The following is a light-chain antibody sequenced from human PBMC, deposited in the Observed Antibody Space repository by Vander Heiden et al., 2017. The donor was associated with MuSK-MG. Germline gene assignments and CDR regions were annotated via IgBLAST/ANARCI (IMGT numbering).Light chain of an antibody. V-gene: IGKV1D-12*01. CDR2: EAS. CDR3: QQADSFPYT. J-gene: IGKJ2*01. CDR1: QGISTW. Sequence: DIQMTQSPASVSASVGDRATITCRASQGISTWLAWYQQKPGEVPKLIIYEASSLESGVPSRFSGTGSGTDFTLTVSSLQPEDFATYYCQQADSFPYTFGQGTRVEIK.